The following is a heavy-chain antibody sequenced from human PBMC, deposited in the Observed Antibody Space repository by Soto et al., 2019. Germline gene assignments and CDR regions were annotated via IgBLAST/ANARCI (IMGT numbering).Heavy chain of an antibody. J-gene: IGHJ5*02. CDR3: ARDRVAVTPSPFVAGFDP. CDR2: IYYSGST. D-gene: IGHD4-17*01. V-gene: IGHV4-31*03. CDR1: GGSISSGGYY. Sequence: SETLSLTCTVSGGSISSGGYYWSWIRQHPGKGLEWIGYIYYSGSTYYNPSLKSRVTISVDTSKNQFSLKLSSVTAADTAVYYCARDRVAVTPSPFVAGFDPWGQGTLVTVSS.